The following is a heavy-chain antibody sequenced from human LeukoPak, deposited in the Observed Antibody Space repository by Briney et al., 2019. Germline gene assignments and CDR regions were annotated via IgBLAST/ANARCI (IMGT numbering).Heavy chain of an antibody. CDR2: IYSDNT. D-gene: IGHD4/OR15-4a*01. V-gene: IGHV3-53*01. J-gene: IGHJ4*02. CDR1: GFTVSSNS. Sequence: GGSLRLSCTVSGFTVSSNSMSWVRQAPGKGLEWVSFIYSDNTHYSGSATGRFTISRDNSKNTLYLQMNSLRAADKAVYYCARRAGAYSHPYDYWGQGTLVTVSS. CDR3: ARRAGAYSHPYDY.